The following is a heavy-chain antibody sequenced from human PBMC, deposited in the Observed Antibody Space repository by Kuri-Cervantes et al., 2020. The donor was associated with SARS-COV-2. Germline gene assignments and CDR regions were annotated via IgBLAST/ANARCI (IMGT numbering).Heavy chain of an antibody. J-gene: IGHJ4*02. CDR3: AKGYCSSTSCQRPLDY. Sequence: GESLKISCAASGFTFSSYAMHWVRQAPGKGLEWVAVISYDGSNKYYADSVKGRFTISRDNSKNTLYLQMNSLRAEDTAVYYCAKGYCSSTSCQRPLDYWGQGTLVTVSS. CDR1: GFTFSSYA. V-gene: IGHV3-30-3*01. D-gene: IGHD2-2*01. CDR2: ISYDGSNK.